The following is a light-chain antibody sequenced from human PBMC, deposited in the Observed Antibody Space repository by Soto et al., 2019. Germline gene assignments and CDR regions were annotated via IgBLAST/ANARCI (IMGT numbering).Light chain of an antibody. CDR1: QSASSSY. CDR2: DAS. Sequence: EIGLTQSPATVSLSPEERATRCSGSSQSASSSYLAWYQKKPGLAPRLLIYDASSRATGIPDRFSGSGCGTDFTLTITRVEPEDFPVYYCQEYGTSPLTFGGGTKLDI. CDR3: QEYGTSPLT. J-gene: IGKJ4*01. V-gene: IGKV3D-20*01.